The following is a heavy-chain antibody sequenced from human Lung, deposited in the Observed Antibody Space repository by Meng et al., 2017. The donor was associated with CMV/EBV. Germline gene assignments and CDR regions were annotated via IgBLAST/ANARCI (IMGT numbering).Heavy chain of an antibody. Sequence: GGSXRLXCAASGFTFRSYEMNWVRQAPGMGLEWVSYISSSGDIIYYADSVKGRFSISRDNAKNSLYLQMSSLRADDTAVYYCARDKSGPFTIPYYYYGMEVGXQGNXVTVSS. CDR3: ARDKSGPFTIPYYYYGMEV. D-gene: IGHD3-3*01. CDR1: GFTFRSYE. J-gene: IGHJ6*02. V-gene: IGHV3-48*03. CDR2: ISSSGDII.